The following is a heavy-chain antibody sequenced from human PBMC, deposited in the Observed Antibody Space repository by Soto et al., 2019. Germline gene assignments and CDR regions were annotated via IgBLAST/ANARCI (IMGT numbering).Heavy chain of an antibody. CDR2: IIPIFGTA. CDR1: GGTFSSYA. CDR3: ARDHRYYDSSGYYLNYYGMDV. V-gene: IGHV1-69*06. D-gene: IGHD3-22*01. J-gene: IGHJ6*02. Sequence: QVQLVQSGAEVKKPGSSVKVSCKASGGTFSSYAISWVRQAPGQGLEWMGGIIPIFGTANYAQKFQGRVTITADKATSTAYMELSNLRAEDTAVYYCARDHRYYDSSGYYLNYYGMDVWGQGTTVTGSS.